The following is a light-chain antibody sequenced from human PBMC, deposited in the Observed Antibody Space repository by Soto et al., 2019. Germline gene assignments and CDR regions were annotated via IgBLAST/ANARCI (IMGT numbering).Light chain of an antibody. V-gene: IGLV2-8*01. CDR3: QSYDSTLSARYV. CDR2: EVS. CDR1: SSDVGAYNY. J-gene: IGLJ1*01. Sequence: QSVLTQPPSASGSPGQSITISCTGTSSDVGAYNYVSWYQQHPGKAPKLMIHEVSKRPSGVPDRFSASKSGNTASLTVSGLQAEDEADYYCQSYDSTLSARYVFGTGTKVTVL.